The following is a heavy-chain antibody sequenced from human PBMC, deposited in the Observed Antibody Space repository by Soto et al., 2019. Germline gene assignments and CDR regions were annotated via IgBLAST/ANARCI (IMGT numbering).Heavy chain of an antibody. J-gene: IGHJ4*02. CDR2: IYYSGTT. D-gene: IGHD3-16*01. V-gene: IGHV4-61*01. Sequence: QVQLQESGPGLVKPSETLSLTCAVSGDSVSNDNYYWSWLRPPPGKGLEWIGYIYYSGTTNYNSYLMSRLSLLVDMSKNQFSLKLASVTAADTAVYFCARSQRGRTAFTFDYWGQGALVTVSS. CDR1: GDSVSNDNYY. CDR3: ARSQRGRTAFTFDY.